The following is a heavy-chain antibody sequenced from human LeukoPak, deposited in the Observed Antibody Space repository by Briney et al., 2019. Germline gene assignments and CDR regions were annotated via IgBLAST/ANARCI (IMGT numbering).Heavy chain of an antibody. J-gene: IGHJ5*02. CDR3: ASDVDNSGGAVDP. CDR2: IKQDGSEK. D-gene: IGHD4-23*01. CDR1: GFTFSSYW. V-gene: IGHV3-7*01. Sequence: GGSLRLSCAASGFTFSSYWMSWVRQAPGKGLEWVANIKQDGSEKYYVDSVRGRFTISRDNAKNSLYLQMNSLRAEDTAVYYCASDVDNSGGAVDPWGQGTLVTVSS.